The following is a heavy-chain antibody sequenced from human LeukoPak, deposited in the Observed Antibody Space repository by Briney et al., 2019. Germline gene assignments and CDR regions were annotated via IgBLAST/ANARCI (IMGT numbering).Heavy chain of an antibody. V-gene: IGHV4-59*08. J-gene: IGHJ5*02. D-gene: IGHD2-15*01. Sequence: SETLSLTCTVSGDSISTYSWNWIRQPPGKGLEWIARIYYSGSTNYNPSLKSRVTISVDTSKNQFSLMVSSVTAADTAVYYCARGGVGYCSGGSCYNWFDPWGQGTLVTVSS. CDR1: GDSISTYS. CDR3: ARGGVGYCSGGSCYNWFDP. CDR2: IYYSGST.